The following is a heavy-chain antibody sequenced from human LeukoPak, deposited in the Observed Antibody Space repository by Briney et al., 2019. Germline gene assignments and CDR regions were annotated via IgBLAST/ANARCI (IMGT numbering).Heavy chain of an antibody. Sequence: GGSLRLSCAASGFTFSSYSMNWVRQAPGKGLEWVSSISSSSSYIYYADSVKGRFTISRDNAKNSLFLQMNSLRDEDTATYYCVRDLVWDTGRVDYWGQGTLVTVSS. V-gene: IGHV3-21*01. D-gene: IGHD3/OR15-3a*01. CDR1: GFTFSSYS. J-gene: IGHJ4*02. CDR2: ISSSSSYI. CDR3: VRDLVWDTGRVDY.